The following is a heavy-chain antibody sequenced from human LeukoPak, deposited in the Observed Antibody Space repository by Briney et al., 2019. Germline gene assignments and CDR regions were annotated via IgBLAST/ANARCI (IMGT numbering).Heavy chain of an antibody. CDR3: ARVHSSGWYYNWFDP. J-gene: IGHJ5*02. CDR1: GYSISSGNYY. Sequence: SETLSLTCTVSGYSISSGNYYWGWIRQPPGKGLEWIGSIYDTGNAYYNPSLKSRVTISVDTSKNQFSLKLSSVTAADTAVYYCARVHSSGWYYNWFDPWGQGTLVTVSS. V-gene: IGHV4-39*07. CDR2: IYDTGNA. D-gene: IGHD6-19*01.